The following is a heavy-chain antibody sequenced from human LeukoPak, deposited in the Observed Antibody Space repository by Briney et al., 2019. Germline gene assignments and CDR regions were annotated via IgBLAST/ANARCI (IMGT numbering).Heavy chain of an antibody. CDR3: ARGSGELLRAFDI. J-gene: IGHJ3*02. D-gene: IGHD3-10*01. V-gene: IGHV4-59*01. CDR1: GGSIISYY. Sequence: KPSETLSLTCTVSGGSIISYYWTWIRQPPGKGLEWIGYIYYSGSTNYNPSLKCRVTISVDTSKNQFSLRLGSVTAADTAVYYCARGSGELLRAFDIWGQGTMVTVSS. CDR2: IYYSGST.